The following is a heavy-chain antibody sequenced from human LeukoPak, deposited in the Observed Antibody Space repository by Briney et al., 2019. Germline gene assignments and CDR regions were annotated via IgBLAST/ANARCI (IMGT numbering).Heavy chain of an antibody. Sequence: SETLSLTCAVSGYSISSGYYWGWIRQPPGKGLEWIGSIYHSGSTYYNPSLKSRVTISVDTSKNQFSLRLSSVTAADTAVYYCARLAVLLWFGEESKSNWFDPWGQGTLVTVSS. CDR3: ARLAVLLWFGEESKSNWFDP. D-gene: IGHD3-10*01. CDR2: IYHSGST. CDR1: GYSISSGYY. J-gene: IGHJ5*02. V-gene: IGHV4-38-2*01.